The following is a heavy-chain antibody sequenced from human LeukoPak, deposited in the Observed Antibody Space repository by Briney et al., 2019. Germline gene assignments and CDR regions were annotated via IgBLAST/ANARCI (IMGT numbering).Heavy chain of an antibody. J-gene: IGHJ4*02. Sequence: GGSLRLSCAASGLTFSSYAMSWVRQAPGKGLEWVSAISGSGSSTYYADSVKGRFTISRDTSKNTLYLQMNSLRAEDTAVYYCAKDLSLGITMVRGDPDYWGQGTLVTVSS. CDR2: ISGSGSST. D-gene: IGHD3-10*01. CDR1: GLTFSSYA. CDR3: AKDLSLGITMVRGDPDY. V-gene: IGHV3-23*01.